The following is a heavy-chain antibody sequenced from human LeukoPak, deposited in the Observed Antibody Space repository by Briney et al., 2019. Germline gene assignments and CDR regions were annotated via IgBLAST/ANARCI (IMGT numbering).Heavy chain of an antibody. J-gene: IGHJ3*02. V-gene: IGHV3-74*01. CDR2: ISGDGNDI. Sequence: GGSLRLSCAASGFTFSSYWMHWVRQAPGKGLVWVSRISGDGNDISYAESMKGRFTISRDNAKNTAYLQMNSLRAEDTAVYYCARAYCSSNSCSGASDIWGQGTMVTGSS. CDR3: ARAYCSSNSCSGASDI. D-gene: IGHD2-2*01. CDR1: GFTFSSYW.